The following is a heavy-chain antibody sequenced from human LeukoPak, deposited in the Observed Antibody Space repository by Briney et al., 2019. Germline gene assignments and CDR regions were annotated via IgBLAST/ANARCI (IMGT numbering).Heavy chain of an antibody. J-gene: IGHJ4*02. CDR3: AAGTAADF. D-gene: IGHD6-13*01. CDR1: GFTFSDYY. Sequence: PGGSLRLSCAASGFTFSDYYMNWIRQAPGKGLEWVSYISTSSSYTNYADSVKGRFTISRDNAKNTLYLQMNSLRVEDTAVYYCAAGTAADFWGQGTLVSVSS. V-gene: IGHV3-11*03. CDR2: ISTSSSYT.